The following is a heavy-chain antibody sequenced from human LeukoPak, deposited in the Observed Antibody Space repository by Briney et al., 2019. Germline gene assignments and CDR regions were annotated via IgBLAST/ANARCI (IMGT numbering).Heavy chain of an antibody. J-gene: IGHJ3*02. V-gene: IGHV1-2*02. CDR2: INPNSGGT. CDR3: AGEGQRTDAFDI. Sequence: ASVKVSCKASGYTFTSYGISWVRQAPGQGLEWMGWINPNSGGTNYAQKFQGRVTMTRDTSISTAYMELSRLRSDDTAVYYCAGEGQRTDAFDIWGQGTMVTVSS. CDR1: GYTFTSYG.